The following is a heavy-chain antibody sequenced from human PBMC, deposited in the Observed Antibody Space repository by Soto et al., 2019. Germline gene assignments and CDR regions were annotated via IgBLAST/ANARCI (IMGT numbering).Heavy chain of an antibody. CDR2: ISAYNGNT. CDR3: ARDRATIAAAGTDPDY. Sequence: ASVKVSCKASGYTFTSYGISWVRQAPGQGLEWMGWISAYNGNTNYAQKLQGRVTMTTDTSTSTAYMELRSLRSDDTAVYYCARDRATIAAAGTDPDYWGQGTLVTVSS. J-gene: IGHJ4*02. V-gene: IGHV1-18*01. D-gene: IGHD6-13*01. CDR1: GYTFTSYG.